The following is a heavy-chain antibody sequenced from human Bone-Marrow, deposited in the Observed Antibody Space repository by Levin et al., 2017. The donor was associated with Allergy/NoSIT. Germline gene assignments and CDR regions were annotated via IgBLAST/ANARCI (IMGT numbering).Heavy chain of an antibody. CDR2: IYYSGST. CDR3: ARGASISAPRGIDY. J-gene: IGHJ4*02. Sequence: PSETLSLTCAVSGYSISSGYYWGWIRQSPGKGLEWIGSIYYSGSTFYNPSLKSRVTLSVDTSKNQFSLRLTSVTAADTAVYHCARGASISAPRGIDYWGQGTLVTVSS. D-gene: IGHD6-6*01. CDR1: GYSISSGYY. V-gene: IGHV4-38-2*01.